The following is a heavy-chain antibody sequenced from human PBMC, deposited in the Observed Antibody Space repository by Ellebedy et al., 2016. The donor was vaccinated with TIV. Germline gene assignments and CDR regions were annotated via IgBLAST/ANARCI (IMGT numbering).Heavy chain of an antibody. V-gene: IGHV3-64D*06. Sequence: GGSLRLSXSASGFTFSSYAMHWVRQAPGKGLEYVSAISSNGGSTYYADSVKGRFTISRDNSKNTLYLQMSSLRAEDTAVYYCVNGRGDGYDFWSGLGSDVWGQGTTVTVAS. D-gene: IGHD3-3*01. CDR2: ISSNGGST. CDR3: VNGRGDGYDFWSGLGSDV. CDR1: GFTFSSYA. J-gene: IGHJ6*02.